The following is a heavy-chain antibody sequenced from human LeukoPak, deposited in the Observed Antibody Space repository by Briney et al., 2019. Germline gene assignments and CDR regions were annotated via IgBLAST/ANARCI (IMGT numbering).Heavy chain of an antibody. Sequence: GGSLTLSWTELGFSFSSYGMHWVRQAPGKGLEWVAVIWYDGSNKYYADSVKGRFTISRDNSKNTLYLQMNSLRAEDTAVYYCARGKTPGIAVSKYFQHWGQGTLVTVSS. CDR3: ARGKTPGIAVSKYFQH. CDR2: IWYDGSNK. CDR1: GFSFSSYG. V-gene: IGHV3-33*01. D-gene: IGHD6-19*01. J-gene: IGHJ1*01.